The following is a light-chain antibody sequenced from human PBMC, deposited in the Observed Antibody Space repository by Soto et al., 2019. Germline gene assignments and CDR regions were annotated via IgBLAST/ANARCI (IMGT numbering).Light chain of an antibody. CDR3: QQYNKWPLT. CDR2: HAS. CDR1: QSVSSN. V-gene: IGKV3-15*01. J-gene: IGKJ4*01. Sequence: EIVMTQSPATLSVSPGERATLSCRASQSVSSNLAWYQQKPGQAPRLLIYHASTRATGIPARFSGSGSGTEFTLTTSRLQSEDFAVYYCQQYNKWPLTFGGGTKVEIK.